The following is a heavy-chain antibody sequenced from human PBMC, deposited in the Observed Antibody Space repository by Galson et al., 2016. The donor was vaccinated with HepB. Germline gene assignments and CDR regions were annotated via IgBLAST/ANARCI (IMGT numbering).Heavy chain of an antibody. CDR3: ATDPTLAGIFDS. D-gene: IGHD6-19*01. V-gene: IGHV3-23*01. CDR2: ITGSGGTT. Sequence: SLRLSCAASGFTFSSYAMSWVRQAPGKGLEWVSAITGSGGTTYYADSVKGRFTISRDNSKNTLYLQMNSLRAEDTAVYYCATDPTLAGIFDSWGQGTLVTVSS. J-gene: IGHJ4*02. CDR1: GFTFSSYA.